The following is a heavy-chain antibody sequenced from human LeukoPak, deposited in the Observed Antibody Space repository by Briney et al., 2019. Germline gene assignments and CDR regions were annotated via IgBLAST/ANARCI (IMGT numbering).Heavy chain of an antibody. V-gene: IGHV3-7*01. CDR3: ARDSYVWGSYRYTRFGY. D-gene: IGHD3-16*02. CDR2: IKQDGSEK. J-gene: IGHJ4*02. CDR1: GFTFSCYW. Sequence: GSLGPSCAASGFTFSCYWMSWVRPAPGEGLGWGANIKQDGSEKYYVDSVKGRFTISRDNAKNSLYLQMNSLRAEDTAVYYCARDSYVWGSYRYTRFGYWGQGTLVTVSS.